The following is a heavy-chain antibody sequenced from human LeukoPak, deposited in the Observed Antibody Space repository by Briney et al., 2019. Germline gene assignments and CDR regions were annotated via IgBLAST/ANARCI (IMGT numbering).Heavy chain of an antibody. D-gene: IGHD2-15*01. Sequence: ASVKVSFKASGYTFTSYVMHWVRQAPGQGLEWMGWINAGTGNTEYSQKFQGRVTITSDTSASTAHMVLSSLRSEDTAVYYCARDCSGATCYVGAYDYWGQGILVTVSS. J-gene: IGHJ4*02. V-gene: IGHV1-3*01. CDR2: INAGTGNT. CDR1: GYTFTSYV. CDR3: ARDCSGATCYVGAYDY.